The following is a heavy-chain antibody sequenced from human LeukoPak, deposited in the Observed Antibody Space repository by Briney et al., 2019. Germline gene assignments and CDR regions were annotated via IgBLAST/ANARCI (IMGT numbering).Heavy chain of an antibody. J-gene: IGHJ4*02. Sequence: PGGSLRLSCAASGFTFSTYWMSWVRRAPGKGLEWVANIKQDGSEKYYVDSVKGRFTISRDNAKNSLYLQMNSLRAEDTAVYYCAKESASTYYFDYWGQGTLVTVSS. CDR3: AKESASTYYFDY. CDR1: GFTFSTYW. CDR2: IKQDGSEK. D-gene: IGHD2-2*01. V-gene: IGHV3-7*01.